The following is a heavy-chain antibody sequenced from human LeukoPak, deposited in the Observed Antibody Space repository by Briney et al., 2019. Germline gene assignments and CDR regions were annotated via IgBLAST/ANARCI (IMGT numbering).Heavy chain of an antibody. CDR3: ARLRRNGDSGGFYYYYDY. D-gene: IGHD3-22*01. J-gene: IGHJ4*02. CDR1: GFTFTSFS. V-gene: IGHV3-21*01. CDR2: IHTVATYI. Sequence: PGGSLRLSCAASGFTFTSFSFNWVRQAPGKGLEWVSSIHTVATYIYYADSVRGRFTISRDNAKNSVYLQMDSLRAEDTGVYYCARLRRNGDSGGFYYYYDYWGQGTLVSVSS.